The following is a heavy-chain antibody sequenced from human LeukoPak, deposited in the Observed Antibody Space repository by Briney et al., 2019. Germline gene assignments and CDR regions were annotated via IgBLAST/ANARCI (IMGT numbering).Heavy chain of an antibody. CDR1: GGSIKSSF. CDR2: IHTSGST. CDR3: ARYDRRGVTAICHY. Sequence: SETLSLTCTVSGGSIKSSFWSWVRQPAGKGLEWIGRIHTSGSTNYNPSLKSRVTMSVDTSKNQFSLRPSSVTAADTAVYYSARYDRRGVTAICHYWGQGTLVTVPS. V-gene: IGHV4-4*07. D-gene: IGHD2-21*02. J-gene: IGHJ4*02.